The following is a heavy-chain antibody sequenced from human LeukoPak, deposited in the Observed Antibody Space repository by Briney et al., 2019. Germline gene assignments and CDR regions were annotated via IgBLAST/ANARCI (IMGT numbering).Heavy chain of an antibody. CDR3: TTAYDTSGFAPFDS. CDR1: GYTLTELS. D-gene: IGHD3-22*01. CDR2: FDPNDGET. V-gene: IGHV1-24*01. J-gene: IGHJ3*02. Sequence: ASVKVSCKVSGYTLTELSMHWVRQAPGKGLEWMGGFDPNDGETVYAQKFQGRVTMTEDTSTDTAYMDLRSLRFEDTAVYYCTTAYDTSGFAPFDSGGQGTLVTVSS.